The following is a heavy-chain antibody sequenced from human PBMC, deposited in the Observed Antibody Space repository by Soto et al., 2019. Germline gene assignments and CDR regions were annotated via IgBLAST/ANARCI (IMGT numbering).Heavy chain of an antibody. Sequence: SETLSLTCAVYGGSFSGYYWSWIRKPPGKGLEWIGEINHSGSTNYNPSLKSRVTISVDTSKNQFSLKLSSVTAADTAVYYCARRLGDGSGRTNWFDPWGQGTLVTVSS. J-gene: IGHJ5*02. D-gene: IGHD6-25*01. CDR3: ARRLGDGSGRTNWFDP. V-gene: IGHV4-34*01. CDR2: INHSGST. CDR1: GGSFSGYY.